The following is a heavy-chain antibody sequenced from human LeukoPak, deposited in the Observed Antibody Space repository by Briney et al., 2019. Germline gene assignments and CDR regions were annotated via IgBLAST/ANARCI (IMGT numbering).Heavy chain of an antibody. V-gene: IGHV1-2*01. Sequence: ASVKVSCKASGYTFTGYYMHWVRQAPGQGLEWVGRINPNSGGTNYAKKVPGRVPRNRDTSISTAYMELSRLRSDDTAVYYCARPPVGSTYYFDYWGQGTLVTVSS. CDR2: INPNSGGT. D-gene: IGHD3-16*01. CDR1: GYTFTGYY. CDR3: ARPPVGSTYYFDY. J-gene: IGHJ4*02.